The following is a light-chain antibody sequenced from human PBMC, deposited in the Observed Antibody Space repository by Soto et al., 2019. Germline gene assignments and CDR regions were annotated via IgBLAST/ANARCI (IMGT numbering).Light chain of an antibody. CDR3: QHYHSYSEA. CDR1: QTISSW. J-gene: IGKJ1*01. V-gene: IGKV1-5*03. Sequence: DIQMTQSPSTLSGSVGDRVTITCRASQTISSWLAWYQQKPGKAPKLLIYKASTLKSGVPSRFSGSGSGTEFILTISSLQPDDFASYYCQHYHSYSEAFGQGTKVELK. CDR2: KAS.